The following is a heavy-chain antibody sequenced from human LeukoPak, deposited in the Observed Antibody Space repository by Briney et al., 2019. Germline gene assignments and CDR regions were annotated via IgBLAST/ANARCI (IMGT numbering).Heavy chain of an antibody. CDR3: SRDGRESRTDEPRLDF. J-gene: IGHJ4*02. V-gene: IGHV3-9*01. Sequence: GGSLRLSSAASGFTFESNAMHWVRQGPGKGLEWVSGITWSGVAIDYADSVRGRFTISRDTAKNFLYLQMNSLRAEDTAFDYCSRDGRESRTDEPRLDFWGRGSLVTVSS. CDR2: ITWSGVAI. D-gene: IGHD6-25*01. CDR1: GFTFESNA.